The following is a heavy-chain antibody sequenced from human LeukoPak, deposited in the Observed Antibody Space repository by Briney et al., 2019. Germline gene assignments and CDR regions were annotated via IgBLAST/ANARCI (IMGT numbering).Heavy chain of an antibody. CDR3: ARGGYCTGGTCPTDAFDI. CDR2: IHYSGST. CDR1: GGSISSSSYY. D-gene: IGHD2-15*01. V-gene: IGHV4-39*07. Sequence: SETLSLTCTVSGGSISSSSYYWAWIRQPPGKGLDWIGSIHYSGSTYYNPSLQSRVTISIDTSKNQFSLKLRFVTAADTAVYYCARGGYCTGGTCPTDAFDIWGQGTMVTVSS. J-gene: IGHJ3*02.